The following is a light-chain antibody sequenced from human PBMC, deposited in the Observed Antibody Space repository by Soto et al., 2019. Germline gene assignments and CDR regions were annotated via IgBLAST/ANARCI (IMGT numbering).Light chain of an antibody. CDR2: DTS. Sequence: EIVLTQSPGTLSLSPGDRANLSCRASQSVSNYYLAWYQQKPGQAPRLLIYDTSSRATGIPDRFIGSGSGTDFTLTISRLEPEDFAVYSCQHYGSPRTFGQGTKVEIK. CDR3: QHYGSPRT. V-gene: IGKV3-20*01. CDR1: QSVSNYY. J-gene: IGKJ1*01.